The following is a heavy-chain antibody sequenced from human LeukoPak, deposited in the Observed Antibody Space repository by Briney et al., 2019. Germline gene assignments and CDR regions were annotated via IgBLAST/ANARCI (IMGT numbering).Heavy chain of an antibody. J-gene: IGHJ4*02. Sequence: SVKVSCKASGGTFSSYAISWVRQAPGQGLEWMGGIIPIFGTANYAQKFQGRVTITADESTSTAYMELSSLRSEDTAVYYCASTRTYYYGSGSYYFDYWGQGTLVTVSS. V-gene: IGHV1-69*13. D-gene: IGHD3-10*01. CDR2: IIPIFGTA. CDR1: GGTFSSYA. CDR3: ASTRTYYYGSGSYYFDY.